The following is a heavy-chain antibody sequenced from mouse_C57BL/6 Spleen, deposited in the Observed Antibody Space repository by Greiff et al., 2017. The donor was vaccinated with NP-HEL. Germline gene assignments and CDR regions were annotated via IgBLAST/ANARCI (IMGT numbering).Heavy chain of an antibody. J-gene: IGHJ4*01. Sequence: VKLVESGPGLVQPSQSLSITCTVSGFSLTSYGVHWVRQSPGKGLEWLGVIWSGGSTDYNAAFISRLSISKDNSKSQVFFKMNRLQADDTAIYYCARSLGPYYAMDYWGQGTSVTVSS. CDR2: IWSGGST. V-gene: IGHV2-2*01. CDR3: ARSLGPYYAMDY. CDR1: GFSLTSYG. D-gene: IGHD4-1*01.